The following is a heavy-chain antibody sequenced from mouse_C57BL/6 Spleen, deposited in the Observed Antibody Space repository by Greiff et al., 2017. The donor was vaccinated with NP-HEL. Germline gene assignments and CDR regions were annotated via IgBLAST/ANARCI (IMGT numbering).Heavy chain of an antibody. CDR2: IYPGNSDT. CDR3: TRGAGDSAWFAY. V-gene: IGHV1-5*01. J-gene: IGHJ3*01. D-gene: IGHD2-13*01. CDR1: GYTFTSYW. Sequence: EVQLQQSGTVLARPGASVKMSCKTSGYTFTSYWIHWVKQRPGQGLEWIGAIYPGNSDTSYNQKFKGKAKLTAVTSASTAYMGLSSLTNEDSAVYYCTRGAGDSAWFAYWGQGTMVTVSA.